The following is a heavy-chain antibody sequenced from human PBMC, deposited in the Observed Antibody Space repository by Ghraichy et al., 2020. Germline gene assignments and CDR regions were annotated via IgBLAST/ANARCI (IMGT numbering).Heavy chain of an antibody. J-gene: IGHJ1*01. D-gene: IGHD3-10*01. CDR1: GFSFSGSS. CDR3: TRHFAVFGDV. CDR2: IRSKATSYAT. V-gene: IGHV3-73*01. Sequence: LSLTCEASGFSFSGSSMHWVRQAPGKGLEWVGRIRSKATSYATLYAASVKGRFTISRDDSKNTSYLQMNSLKAEDTAVYYCTRHFAVFGDVWGQGTLVTVSS.